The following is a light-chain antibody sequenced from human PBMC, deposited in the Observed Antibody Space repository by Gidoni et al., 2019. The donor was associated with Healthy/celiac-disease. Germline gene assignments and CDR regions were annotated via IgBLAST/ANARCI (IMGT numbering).Light chain of an antibody. CDR1: QLGDKY. J-gene: IGLJ2*01. V-gene: IGLV3-1*01. CDR3: QAWDSSTVV. Sequence: SYDLTQQPSVSVSPGQTASITCAGDQLGDKYACWYQPKPGQSPVLVIYQDSKRPSGIPERFSGSNAGNTATLTISGTQAMDEADYYCQAWDSSTVVFGGGTKLTVL. CDR2: QDS.